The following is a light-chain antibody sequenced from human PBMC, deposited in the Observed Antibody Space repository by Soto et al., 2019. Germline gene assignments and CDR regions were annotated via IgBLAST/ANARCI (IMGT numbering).Light chain of an antibody. CDR2: KAS. Sequence: DIQMTQSPSTLSAYVEDRVTITCRASQSISTSLAWYQQKPGKAPKLLIYKASTLQSGVPSRFSGSGSGTEFTLTISSLQPDDFATYYCLQYNSYPLTFGGGTKVEIK. CDR3: LQYNSYPLT. V-gene: IGKV1-5*03. J-gene: IGKJ4*01. CDR1: QSISTS.